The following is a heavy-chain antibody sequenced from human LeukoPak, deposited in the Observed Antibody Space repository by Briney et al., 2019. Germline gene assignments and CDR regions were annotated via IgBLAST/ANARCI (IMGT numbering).Heavy chain of an antibody. J-gene: IGHJ4*02. CDR1: GFSITDHH. V-gene: IGHV3-72*01. D-gene: IGHD3-22*01. CDR2: SATTKPNSCTT. Sequence: GGSLRLSCAGAGFSITDHHMDWVRQAPGKGLEWVGRSATTKPNSCTTQYAASVRGRFTISRDDSQNSLYLQMNSLRAEDTAVYYCAGRYDSSGFDYWGQGTLVTVSS. CDR3: AGRYDSSGFDY.